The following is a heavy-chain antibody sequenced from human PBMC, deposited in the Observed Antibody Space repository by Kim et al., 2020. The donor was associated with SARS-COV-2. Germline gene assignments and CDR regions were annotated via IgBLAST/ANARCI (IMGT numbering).Heavy chain of an antibody. J-gene: IGHJ6*02. Sequence: KGRFTISRDDSKSIAYLQMNSLKTEDTAVYYCTREYYYDSSGYYYGMDVWGQGTTVTVSS. D-gene: IGHD3-22*01. CDR3: TREYYYDSSGYYYGMDV. V-gene: IGHV3-49*02.